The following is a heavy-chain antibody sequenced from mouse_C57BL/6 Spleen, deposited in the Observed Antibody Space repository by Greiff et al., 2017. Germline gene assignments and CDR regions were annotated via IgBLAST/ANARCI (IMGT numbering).Heavy chain of an antibody. CDR3: ARSGVCYNYDGLAY. CDR2: IYPRSGNT. Sequence: VQLQQSGAELVRPGASVKLSCKASGYTFTSYGISWVKQRTGQGLEWIGEIYPRSGNTYYNEKFKGKATLTADKSSSTAYMELSSLTSEDSAVYFGARSGVCYNYDGLAYWGQGTLVTVSA. CDR1: GYTFTSYG. D-gene: IGHD2-4*01. J-gene: IGHJ3*01. V-gene: IGHV1-81*01.